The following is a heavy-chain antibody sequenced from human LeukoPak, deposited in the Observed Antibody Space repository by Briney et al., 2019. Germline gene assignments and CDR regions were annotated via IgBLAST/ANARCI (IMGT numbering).Heavy chain of an antibody. D-gene: IGHD1-1*01. V-gene: IGHV4-34*01. J-gene: IGHJ4*02. CDR3: ARVLRAPGDKEGTFDY. CDR2: INHSGST. CDR1: GGSISGYY. Sequence: SETLSLTCTVSGGSISGYYWSWIRQPPGKGLEWIGEINHSGSTNYNPSLKSRVTISVDTSKNQFSLKLSSVTAADTAVYYCARVLRAPGDKEGTFDYWGQGTLVTVSS.